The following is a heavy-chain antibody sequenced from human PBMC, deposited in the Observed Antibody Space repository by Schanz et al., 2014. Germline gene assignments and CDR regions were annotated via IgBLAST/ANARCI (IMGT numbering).Heavy chain of an antibody. Sequence: EVQLVESGGGLVKRGGSLRLSCAASGFTISSYSMNWVRQAPGKGLEWLSYIDGKSTTVYYADSVKGRFTISRDNSGNTLYLQMTSLRAEDTAVYYCASPSGYSDYGSYFDFWGHGTLVNVSS. V-gene: IGHV3-48*01. CDR1: GFTISSYS. CDR3: ASPSGYSDYGSYFDF. D-gene: IGHD5-12*01. CDR2: IDGKSTTV. J-gene: IGHJ4*01.